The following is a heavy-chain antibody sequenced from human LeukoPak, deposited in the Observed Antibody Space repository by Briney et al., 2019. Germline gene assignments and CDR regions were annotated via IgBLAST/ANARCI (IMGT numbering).Heavy chain of an antibody. CDR2: IYTSGST. CDR3: ARDLQLTHYYYYMDV. Sequence: SETLSLTCTVSGGSISSYYWSWIRQPAGKGLEWIGRIYTSGSTNYNPSLKSRVTMSVDTSKNQFSLKLSSVTAAVTAVYYCARDLQLTHYYYYMDVWGKGTTVTVSS. V-gene: IGHV4-4*07. D-gene: IGHD5-18*01. CDR1: GGSISSYY. J-gene: IGHJ6*03.